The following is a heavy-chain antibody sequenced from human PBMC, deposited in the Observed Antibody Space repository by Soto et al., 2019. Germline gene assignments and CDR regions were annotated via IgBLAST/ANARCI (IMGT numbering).Heavy chain of an antibody. J-gene: IGHJ3*01. CDR3: ARECGGDCSNAFDL. V-gene: IGHV3-66*01. CDR2: LYSGAGT. D-gene: IGHD2-21*01. Sequence: VQLVESGGGLVQPGGSLRLSCAASGFTVSSNYMNWVRQAPGKGLEWLSVLYSGAGTYYADSVKDRFTISRDNSKNTLYLQLNSLRAEDTAIEYCARECGGDCSNAFDLWGQGTMVTVSP. CDR1: GFTVSSNY.